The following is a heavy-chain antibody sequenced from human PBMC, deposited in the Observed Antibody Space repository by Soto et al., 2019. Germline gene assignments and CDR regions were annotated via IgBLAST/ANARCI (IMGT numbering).Heavy chain of an antibody. CDR1: GFAFGDYA. J-gene: IGHJ4*02. Sequence: GGSLRLSCTASGFAFGDYALRWVRQAPGKGLEWVAFIWYDGSNKYYADSVKGRFTISRDNSKNTVNLQMNTLRAEDTAVYYCARDEGAPRTYYFDHWGQGTLVTVSS. CDR2: IWYDGSNK. V-gene: IGHV3-33*01. CDR3: ARDEGAPRTYYFDH.